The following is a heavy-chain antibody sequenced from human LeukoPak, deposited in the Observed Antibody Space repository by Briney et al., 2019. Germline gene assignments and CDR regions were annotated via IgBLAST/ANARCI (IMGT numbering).Heavy chain of an antibody. J-gene: IGHJ3*02. D-gene: IGHD1-26*01. V-gene: IGHV3-9*01. CDR2: ISWNSGSI. CDR1: GFTFDDYA. CDR3: AKDIIGKAVGAFDI. Sequence: PGRSLRLSCAASGFTFDDYAMHWVRQAPGKGLEWVSGISWNSGSIGYADSVKGRFTISRDNAKNSLYLQMNSLRAEDTALYYCAKDIIGKAVGAFDIRGQGTMVTVSS.